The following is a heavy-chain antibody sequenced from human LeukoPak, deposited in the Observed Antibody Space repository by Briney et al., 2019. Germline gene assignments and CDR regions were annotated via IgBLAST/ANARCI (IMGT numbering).Heavy chain of an antibody. Sequence: GGSLRLSCAASGFTFANHAMSWVRQTAGKGLEWVSAISGGGDITYYADSVKGRFTISRDNSKDTLFLQMHSLRPGDTAVYYCVREDTPATANYWGQGTLVTISS. J-gene: IGHJ4*02. V-gene: IGHV3-23*01. D-gene: IGHD2-21*02. CDR1: GFTFANHA. CDR3: VREDTPATANY. CDR2: ISGGGDIT.